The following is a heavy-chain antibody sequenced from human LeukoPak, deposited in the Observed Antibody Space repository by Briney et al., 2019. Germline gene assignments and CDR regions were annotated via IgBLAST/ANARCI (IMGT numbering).Heavy chain of an antibody. D-gene: IGHD2-15*01. CDR2: INPNSGGT. CDR1: GYTFTGYY. Sequence: ASVKVSCKASGYTFTGYYMHWVRQAPGQGLEWMGWINPNSGGTNYAQKFQGWVTMTRDTSISTAYMELSRLRSDDTAVYYCARNQGHCDGGSCFPFNFWGQGTLVTVSS. J-gene: IGHJ4*02. CDR3: ARNQGHCDGGSCFPFNF. V-gene: IGHV1-2*04.